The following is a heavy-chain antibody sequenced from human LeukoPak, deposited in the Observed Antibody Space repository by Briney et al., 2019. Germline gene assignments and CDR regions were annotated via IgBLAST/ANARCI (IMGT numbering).Heavy chain of an antibody. J-gene: IGHJ3*02. CDR1: GGTFISYA. V-gene: IGHV1-69*05. CDR2: IIPIFGTA. Sequence: SVKVSCXASGGTFISYAISWVRQAPGEGLEWMGGIIPIFGTANYAQKFQGRVTITTDETTSTAYMELSSLRSEDTAVYYCARDHLPLAYYDRLDAFDIWGQGTMVTVSS. CDR3: ARDHLPLAYYDRLDAFDI. D-gene: IGHD3-22*01.